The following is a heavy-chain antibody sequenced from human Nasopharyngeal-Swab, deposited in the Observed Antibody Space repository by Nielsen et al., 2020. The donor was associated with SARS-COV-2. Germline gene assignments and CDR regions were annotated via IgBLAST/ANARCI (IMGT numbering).Heavy chain of an antibody. D-gene: IGHD1-26*01. Sequence: ASVKVSCKASGYTFTNYGISWVRQAPGEGLEWMGWSSVYNGNTSYGQRVQGRVTMTTDTSTNTAYMELRSLRSDDTAVYYCARVTWQLVGYYYYYGMDVWGQGTTVTVSS. CDR2: SSVYNGNT. J-gene: IGHJ6*02. CDR3: ARVTWQLVGYYYYYGMDV. CDR1: GYTFTNYG. V-gene: IGHV1-18*01.